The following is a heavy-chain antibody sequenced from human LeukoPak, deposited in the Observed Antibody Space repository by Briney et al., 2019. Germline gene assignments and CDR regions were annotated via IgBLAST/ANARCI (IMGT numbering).Heavy chain of an antibody. CDR1: GSTFSSYT. CDR2: ISSDATNQ. J-gene: IGHJ4*02. CDR3: ARGGFSSIAALDY. V-gene: IGHV3-30-3*01. Sequence: PGRSLRLSCTASGSTFSSYTMHWVRQAPGKGPEWVALISSDATNQYYADSVEGRFTISRDNAKNTLYLQMISLRAEDAAVYYCARGGFSSIAALDYWGQGTLLTVSS. D-gene: IGHD6-6*01.